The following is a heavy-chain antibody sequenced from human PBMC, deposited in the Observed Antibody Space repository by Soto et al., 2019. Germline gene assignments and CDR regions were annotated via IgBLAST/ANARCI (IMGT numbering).Heavy chain of an antibody. D-gene: IGHD6-13*01. CDR2: INPNSGGT. J-gene: IGHJ3*02. V-gene: IGHV1-2*04. CDR3: ATGGGAAVVNAFDI. Sequence: GASVKVSCKASGYTFTGYYMHWVRQAPGQGLEWMGWINPNSGGTNYAQKFQGWVTMTRDTSISTAYMELSSLRSEDTAVYYCATGGGAAVVNAFDIWGQGTMVTVS. CDR1: GYTFTGYY.